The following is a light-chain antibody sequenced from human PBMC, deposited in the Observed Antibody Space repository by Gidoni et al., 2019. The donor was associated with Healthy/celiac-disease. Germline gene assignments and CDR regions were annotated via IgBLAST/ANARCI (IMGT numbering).Light chain of an antibody. Sequence: DIVLTHSPLSLPVTPGEPASISCRSSQSLLHSNGYNYLDWYLQKPGQSPQLLIYLGSNRASGVPDRFSGSGSGTDFTLKISRVEAEDVGVYYCMQALQTPGTFXQXTKVEIK. CDR1: QSLLHSNGYNY. CDR2: LGS. V-gene: IGKV2-28*01. CDR3: MQALQTPGT. J-gene: IGKJ1*01.